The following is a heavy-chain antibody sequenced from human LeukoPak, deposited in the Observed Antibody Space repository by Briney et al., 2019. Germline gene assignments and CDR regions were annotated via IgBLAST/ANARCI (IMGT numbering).Heavy chain of an antibody. CDR1: GFTFDDYG. CDR3: ARGTLKAAATDFDY. J-gene: IGHJ4*02. V-gene: IGHV3-20*04. Sequence: GGSLRLSCAASGFTFDDYGMSWVRHAPGKGLEWVSGINWNGGSKGYADSVKGRFTISRDNAKNSLYLQMNSLRAEDTALYYCARGTLKAAATDFDYWGQGTLVTVSS. CDR2: INWNGGSK. D-gene: IGHD6-13*01.